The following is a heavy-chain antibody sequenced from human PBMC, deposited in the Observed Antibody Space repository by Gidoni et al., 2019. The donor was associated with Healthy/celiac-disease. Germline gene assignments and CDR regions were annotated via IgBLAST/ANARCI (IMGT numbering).Heavy chain of an antibody. V-gene: IGHV4-39*01. J-gene: IGHJ5*02. D-gene: IGHD3-3*01. CDR3: ARHGFRGDLRFLEWLSDNWFDP. CDR2: IYYSGST. Sequence: QLQLQESGPGLVKPSETLSLTCTVSGGSISSSSYYWGWIRQPPGKGLEWIGSIYYSGSTYYNPSLKSRVTISVDTSKNQFSLKLSSVTAADTAVYYCARHGFRGDLRFLEWLSDNWFDPWGQGTLVTVSS. CDR1: GGSISSSSYY.